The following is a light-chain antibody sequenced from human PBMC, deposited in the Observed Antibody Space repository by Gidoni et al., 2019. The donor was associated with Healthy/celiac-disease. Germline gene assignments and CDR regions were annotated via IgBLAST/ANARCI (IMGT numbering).Light chain of an antibody. CDR2: GNS. J-gene: IGLJ3*02. CDR3: QSYDSSLSGWV. Sequence: QSVLTQPPSVSGAPGQRGTISCTGSSSNIGAGYDVHWYQQLPGTAPNLLIYGNSTRPSVVPDRFSGSKSGTSASLAITGLQAEDEADYYCQSYDSSLSGWVFGGGTKLTVL. CDR1: SSNIGAGYD. V-gene: IGLV1-40*01.